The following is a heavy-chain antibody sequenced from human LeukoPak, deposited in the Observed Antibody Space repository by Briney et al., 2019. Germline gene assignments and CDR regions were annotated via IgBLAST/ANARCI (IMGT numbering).Heavy chain of an antibody. Sequence: KSGGSLRLSCAASGFTFSDYYMSWIRQAPGKGLEGVSYISSSGSTIYYADSVEGRFTISRDNAKNSLYLQMNSLRAEDTAVYYCASPITMIVVVTANPYDAFDIWGQGTMVTVSS. CDR3: ASPITMIVVVTANPYDAFDI. D-gene: IGHD3-22*01. CDR2: ISSSGSTI. CDR1: GFTFSDYY. J-gene: IGHJ3*02. V-gene: IGHV3-11*01.